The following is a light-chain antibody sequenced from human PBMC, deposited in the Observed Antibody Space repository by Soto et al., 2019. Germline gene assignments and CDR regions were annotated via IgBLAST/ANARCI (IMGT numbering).Light chain of an antibody. CDR2: GAS. J-gene: IGKJ1*01. CDR3: QYYDSSPP. CDR1: QSVSSSY. Sequence: EIVLTQSPGTLSLSPGERATLSCRASQSVSSSYLAWYQQKPGQAPRLLMYGASSRATGIPDRFSGSGSGTDFTLNISRLEPEDFAVYYCQYYDSSPPFGQGTKVDIX. V-gene: IGKV3-20*01.